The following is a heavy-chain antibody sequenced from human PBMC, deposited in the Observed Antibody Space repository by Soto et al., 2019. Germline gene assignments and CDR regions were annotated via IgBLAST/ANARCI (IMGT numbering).Heavy chain of an antibody. D-gene: IGHD6-19*01. Sequence: QVQLVESGGGGVQPGRSLRLSCAASGFTFSHYAMHWVRQAPGKGLEWVAIISYDGSKKYYGDSVKGRFTISRDNSKNTLYLQITSLRVEDTAVYYCARDVAGKNWFDPWGQGTQVTVSS. J-gene: IGHJ5*02. CDR3: ARDVAGKNWFDP. CDR1: GFTFSHYA. CDR2: ISYDGSKK. V-gene: IGHV3-30-3*01.